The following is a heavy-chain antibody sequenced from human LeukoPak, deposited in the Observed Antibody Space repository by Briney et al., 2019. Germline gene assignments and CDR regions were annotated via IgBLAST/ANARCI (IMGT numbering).Heavy chain of an antibody. CDR3: ARDDVRAGGAFDI. CDR1: GGSISSYY. J-gene: IGHJ3*02. D-gene: IGHD3-10*01. V-gene: IGHV4-4*07. CDR2: IYTSGST. Sequence: SETLSLTCTVSGGSISSYYWSWIRQPAGKGLEWIGRIYTSGSTSYNPSLKSRVTMSVDTSKNQSSLKLSSVTAADTAVYYCARDDVRAGGAFDIWGQGTMVTVSS.